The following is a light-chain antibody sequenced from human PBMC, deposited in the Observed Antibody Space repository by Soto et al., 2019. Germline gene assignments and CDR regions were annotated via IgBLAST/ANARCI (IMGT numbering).Light chain of an antibody. CDR1: QDISNY. J-gene: IGKJ4*01. CDR3: QQYDNLLT. Sequence: DIQMTQSPSSLSASVGDRVTITCQARQDISNYLNWYQQKPGKAPKLLIYYASNLETGVPARFSGSGSGTDFTFTISRLPPEDIATYYCQQYDNLLTFGGGTKVDIK. V-gene: IGKV1-33*01. CDR2: YAS.